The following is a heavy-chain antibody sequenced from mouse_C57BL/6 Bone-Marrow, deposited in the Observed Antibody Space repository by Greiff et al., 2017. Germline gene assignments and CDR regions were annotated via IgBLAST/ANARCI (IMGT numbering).Heavy chain of an antibody. CDR3: TVTTVVATNFDY. CDR2: IDPETGGT. D-gene: IGHD1-1*01. CDR1: GYTFTDYE. J-gene: IGHJ2*01. Sequence: QVQLQQSGAELVRPGASVTLSCKASGYTFTDYEMHWVKQTPVHGLEWIGAIDPETGGTAYNQKFKGKAILTADTSSSTAYMELRSLTSEDSAVYYCTVTTVVATNFDYWGQGTTLTVSS. V-gene: IGHV1-15*01.